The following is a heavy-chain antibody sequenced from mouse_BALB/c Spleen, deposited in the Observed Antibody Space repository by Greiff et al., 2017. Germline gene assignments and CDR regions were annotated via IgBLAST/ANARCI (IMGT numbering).Heavy chain of an antibody. CDR3: ARDNSLRSFDV. CDR2: ISSGGGST. CDR1: GFAFSSYD. Sequence: EVKLVESGGGLVKPGGSLKLSCAASGFAFSSYDMSWVRQTPEKRLEWVAYISSGGGSTYYPDTVKGRFTISRDNAKNTLYLQMSSLKSEDTAMYYCARDNSLRSFDVWGAGTTVTVSS. V-gene: IGHV5-12-1*01. J-gene: IGHJ1*01.